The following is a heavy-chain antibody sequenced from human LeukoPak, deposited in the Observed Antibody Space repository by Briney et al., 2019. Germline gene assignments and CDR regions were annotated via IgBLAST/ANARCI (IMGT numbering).Heavy chain of an antibody. Sequence: GESLRLSCAASGFTFSSYWMSWVRQAPGKGLEWVANIKQDGSEKYYVDSVKGRFTISRDNAKNSLYLQMNSLRAEDTAVYYCARVKGVPAAHHFDYWGQGTLVTVSS. V-gene: IGHV3-7*01. CDR1: GFTFSSYW. J-gene: IGHJ4*02. D-gene: IGHD2-2*01. CDR3: ARVKGVPAAHHFDY. CDR2: IKQDGSEK.